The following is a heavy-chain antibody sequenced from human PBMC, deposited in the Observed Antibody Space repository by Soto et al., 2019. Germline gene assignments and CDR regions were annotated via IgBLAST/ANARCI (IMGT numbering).Heavy chain of an antibody. Sequence: GGSLRLSCAASGFTFSSYGMNWVRQAPGKGLEWVSSISSSSSYIFYADSVKGRFTISRDNAKNSLYLQMNSLRAEDTAVYYCARALAQYSGYDWVAFDIWGQGTMVTVSS. CDR1: GFTFSSYG. J-gene: IGHJ3*02. CDR2: ISSSSSYI. D-gene: IGHD5-12*01. CDR3: ARALAQYSGYDWVAFDI. V-gene: IGHV3-21*01.